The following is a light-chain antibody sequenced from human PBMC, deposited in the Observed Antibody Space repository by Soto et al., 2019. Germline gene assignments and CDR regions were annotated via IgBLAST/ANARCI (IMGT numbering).Light chain of an antibody. CDR1: QGITSY. CDR2: GAS. V-gene: IGKV1-9*01. J-gene: IGKJ4*01. Sequence: IQLTQSPSSLSASVGDSVTITCRASQGITSYLAWYQQKPGKAPNLLIYGASTLQSGVPSRFSGSGSGTDFTFTISSLQPEDIATYYCQQYDNLPLTFGGGTKVDIK. CDR3: QQYDNLPLT.